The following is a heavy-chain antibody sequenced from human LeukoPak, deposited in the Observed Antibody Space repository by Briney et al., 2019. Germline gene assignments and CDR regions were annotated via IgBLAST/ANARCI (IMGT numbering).Heavy chain of an antibody. Sequence: GSLRLSCAASGFTFSSYAMSWVRQAPGKGLEGVSAISGSGGSTYYADSVKGRFTISRDNSKNTLYLQMNSLRAEDTAVYYCAKVIGVQNRDQDIVVVPAATVPYYYYGMDVWGQGTTVTVSS. J-gene: IGHJ6*02. CDR1: GFTFSSYA. V-gene: IGHV3-23*01. D-gene: IGHD2-2*01. CDR3: AKVIGVQNRDQDIVVVPAATVPYYYYGMDV. CDR2: ISGSGGST.